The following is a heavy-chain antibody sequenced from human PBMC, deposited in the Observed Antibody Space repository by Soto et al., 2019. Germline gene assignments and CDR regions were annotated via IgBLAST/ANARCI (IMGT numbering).Heavy chain of an antibody. D-gene: IGHD3-3*01. CDR1: GGSFSGYY. CDR3: ARGGATIFGVVITLYYFDY. Sequence: QVQLQQWGAGLLKPSETLSLTCAVYGGSFSGYYWSWIRQPPGKGLEWIGEINHSGSTNYNPSLKSRVTISVDTSKNQFSLKLSSVTDADTAVYYCARGGATIFGVVITLYYFDYWGQGNLVTVSS. J-gene: IGHJ4*02. V-gene: IGHV4-34*01. CDR2: INHSGST.